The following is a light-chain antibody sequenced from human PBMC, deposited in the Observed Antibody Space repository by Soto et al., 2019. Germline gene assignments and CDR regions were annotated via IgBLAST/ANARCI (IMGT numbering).Light chain of an antibody. CDR2: EVS. CDR3: SSYAGSNNFV. J-gene: IGLJ1*01. Sequence: QSVLTQPPSASGSPGQSVTISCTGTSSDIGAYIYVSWYQQHPGKAPKLMISEVSRRPSGVPERFSGSKSGNTASLTVSGLQADDEAHYHCSSYAGSNNFVFGTETKVTVL. V-gene: IGLV2-8*01. CDR1: SSDIGAYIY.